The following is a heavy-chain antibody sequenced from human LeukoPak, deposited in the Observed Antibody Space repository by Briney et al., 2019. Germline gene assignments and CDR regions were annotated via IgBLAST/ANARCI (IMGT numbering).Heavy chain of an antibody. J-gene: IGHJ6*02. CDR1: GFTVGSNY. CDR3: ATPYDSSGYSKAYYYYGMDV. D-gene: IGHD3-22*01. Sequence: GGSLRLSCAASGFTVGSNYMSWVRQAPGKGLEWVSVIYSGGSTYYADSVKGRFTISRDNSKNTLYLQMNSLRAEDTAVYYCATPYDSSGYSKAYYYYGMDVWGQGTTVTVSS. CDR2: IYSGGST. V-gene: IGHV3-53*01.